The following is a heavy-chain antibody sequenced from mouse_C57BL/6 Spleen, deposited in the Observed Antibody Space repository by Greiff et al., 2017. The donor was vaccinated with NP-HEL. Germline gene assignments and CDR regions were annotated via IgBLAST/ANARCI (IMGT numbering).Heavy chain of an antibody. V-gene: IGHV5-17*01. CDR1: GFTFSDYG. CDR2: ISSGSSTI. Sequence: EVMLVESGGGLVKPGGSLKLSCAASGFTFSDYGMHWVRQAPEKGLEWVAYISSGSSTIYYADTVKGRFTISRDNATNTLFLQMTSLRSDDTAMYYCARVIYYYGSNDDAMDYWGQGASVTVSS. J-gene: IGHJ4*01. CDR3: ARVIYYYGSNDDAMDY. D-gene: IGHD1-1*01.